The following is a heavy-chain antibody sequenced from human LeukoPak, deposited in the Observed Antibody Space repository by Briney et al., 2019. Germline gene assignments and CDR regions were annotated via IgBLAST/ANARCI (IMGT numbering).Heavy chain of an antibody. Sequence: SETLSLTCAVSGGSISSSNWWSWVRQPPGKGLEWIGEIDHSGSTNYNPSLKSRVTISVDKSKNQFSLKLSSVTAADTAVYYCARAATVTTFYYYYCMDVWGKWTTITISS. V-gene: IGHV4-4*02. CDR2: IDHSGST. D-gene: IGHD4-17*01. CDR1: GGSISSSNW. J-gene: IGHJ6*03. CDR3: ARAATVTTFYYYYCMDV.